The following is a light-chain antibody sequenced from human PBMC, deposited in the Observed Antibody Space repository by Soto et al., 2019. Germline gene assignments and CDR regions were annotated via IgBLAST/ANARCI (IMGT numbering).Light chain of an antibody. CDR3: SSYTSSSTVV. CDR2: DVS. Sequence: QSALTQPASVSGSPGQSITISCTGTSVDVGGYNYVSWYQKHPGKAPKFMIYDVSNRPSGVSNRFSGSKSGNTASLTISGLQAEDEADYYCSSYTSSSTVVFGGGTKHTVL. CDR1: SVDVGGYNY. V-gene: IGLV2-14*01. J-gene: IGLJ2*01.